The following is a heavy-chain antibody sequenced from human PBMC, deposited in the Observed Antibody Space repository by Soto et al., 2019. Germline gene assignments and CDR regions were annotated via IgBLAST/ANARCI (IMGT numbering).Heavy chain of an antibody. J-gene: IGHJ4*02. V-gene: IGHV3-23*01. CDR2: ISGGGVT. CDR3: AKWHTYNYDSLAYAGFDC. D-gene: IGHD3-22*01. Sequence: GGSLRLSCAASGVTFSSYAMTWVRQAPGKGLEWVSAISGGGVTYYADSVKGQFTISRDISKNTVYLQMNSLRAEDTATYYCAKWHTYNYDSLAYAGFDCWGPGPQVTVSS. CDR1: GVTFSSYA.